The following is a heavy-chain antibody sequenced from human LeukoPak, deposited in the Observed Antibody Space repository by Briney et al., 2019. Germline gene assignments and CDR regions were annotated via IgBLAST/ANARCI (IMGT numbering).Heavy chain of an antibody. D-gene: IGHD6-13*01. CDR3: ARDVVSSSWYGY. J-gene: IGHJ4*02. CDR1: GYTFTGYY. V-gene: IGHV1-2*06. Sequence: ASVKVSCKASGYTFTGYYMHWVRQAPGQGLGWMGRINPNSGGTNYAQKFQGRVTMTRDTSISTAYMELSRLRSDDTAVYYCARDVVSSSWYGYWGQGTLVTVSS. CDR2: INPNSGGT.